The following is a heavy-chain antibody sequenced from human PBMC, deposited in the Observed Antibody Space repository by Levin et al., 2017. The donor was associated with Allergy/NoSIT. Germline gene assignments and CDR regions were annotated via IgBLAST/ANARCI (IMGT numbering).Heavy chain of an antibody. V-gene: IGHV3-49*04. CDR1: GFAFSDYA. Sequence: AGGSLRLSCTASGFAFSDYAMSWVRQAPGKGLEWVGFIRSKTYGGTTEYAASVKGRFTISRDDSKSIAYLQMNSLKTEDTAVYYCTRRASMAYYYGVDVWGQGTTVTVSS. CDR3: TRRASMAYYYGVDV. CDR2: IRSKTYGGTT. J-gene: IGHJ6*02. D-gene: IGHD5-24*01.